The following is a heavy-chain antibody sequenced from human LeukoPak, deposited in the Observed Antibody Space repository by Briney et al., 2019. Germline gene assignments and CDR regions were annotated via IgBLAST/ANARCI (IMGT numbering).Heavy chain of an antibody. CDR3: ARDARVQKWFGELLKTTTYYFDY. CDR2: IYHSGTT. CDR1: GDSISSSHW. J-gene: IGHJ4*02. Sequence: TSGTLSLTCAVSGDSISSSHWWSWVRQPPGKGLEWIGEIYHSGTTNYNPSLKSRVTISVDTSKNQFSLKLSSVTAADTAVYYCARDARVQKWFGELLKTTTYYFDYWGQGTLVTVSS. V-gene: IGHV4-4*02. D-gene: IGHD3-10*01.